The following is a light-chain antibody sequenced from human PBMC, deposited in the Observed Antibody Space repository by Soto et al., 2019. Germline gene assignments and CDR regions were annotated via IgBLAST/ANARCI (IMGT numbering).Light chain of an antibody. CDR1: ALPKKY. J-gene: IGLJ2*01. CDR2: KDS. CDR3: LSADSSGTPQV. V-gene: IGLV3-16*01. Sequence: SYELTQPPSVSVSLGQMARITCSGEALPKKYAYWYQQKPGQFPVLVIYKDSERPSGIPERFSGSSSGTIVTLTISGVQAEDEADYYCLSADSSGTPQVFGGGTKVTVL.